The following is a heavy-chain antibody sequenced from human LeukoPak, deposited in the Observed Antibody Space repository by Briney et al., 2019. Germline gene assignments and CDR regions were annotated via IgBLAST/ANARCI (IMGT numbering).Heavy chain of an antibody. J-gene: IGHJ4*02. V-gene: IGHV4-34*01. D-gene: IGHD3-16*02. CDR3: ARGVPGRSIDF. CDR2: INHSGST. Sequence: PSETLSLTCAVYGGSFSGYYWSWIRQPPGKGLEWIGEINHSGSTNYNPSLKSRVTISVDTSKNQFSLKLSSVTAADTAVYYCARGVPGRSIDFCGQGTLVTVSS. CDR1: GGSFSGYY.